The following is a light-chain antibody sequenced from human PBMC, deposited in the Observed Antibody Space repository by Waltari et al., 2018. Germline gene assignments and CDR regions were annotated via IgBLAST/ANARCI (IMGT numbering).Light chain of an antibody. CDR3: QQTYTVPHT. CDR2: VVS. CDR1: QVISTY. V-gene: IGKV1-39*01. J-gene: IGKJ2*01. Sequence: DIQMTQSPSSLSASVGDRVTITCRASQVISTYLNWYQQRPGKAPKLLIYVVSSLQYAVPSRFSGSGSGTDFTLTINNLQPEDFATYYCQQTYTVPHTFGQGTKVEIK.